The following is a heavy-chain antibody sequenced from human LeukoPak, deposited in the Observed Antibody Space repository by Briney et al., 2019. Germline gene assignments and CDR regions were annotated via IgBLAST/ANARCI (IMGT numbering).Heavy chain of an antibody. CDR2: ISSGGSTI. V-gene: IGHV3-11*01. J-gene: IGHJ5*02. CDR1: GFTFSDYY. D-gene: IGHD4-17*01. Sequence: PGGSLRLSCAASGFTFSDYYMSWIRQAPGKGLEWVAYISSGGSTIYYADSVKGRFTISRDNAKNSLYLQMNSPRAEATAVYSSARDPTADCGVSVDPWGQGTLVTVSS. CDR3: ARDPTADCGVSVDP.